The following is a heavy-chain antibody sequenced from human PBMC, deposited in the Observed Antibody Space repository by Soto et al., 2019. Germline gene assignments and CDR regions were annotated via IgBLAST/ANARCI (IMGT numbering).Heavy chain of an antibody. D-gene: IGHD6-19*01. CDR3: ARDQVSGWYFHWFDP. CDR2: IYYSGST. J-gene: IGHJ5*02. Sequence: SETLSLTCTVSGGSISSYYWSWIRQPPGKGLEWIGYIYYSGSTNYNPSLKSRVTISVDTSKNQFSLKLSSVTAADTAVYYCARDQVSGWYFHWFDPWGQGTLVTVSS. V-gene: IGHV4-59*01. CDR1: GGSISSYY.